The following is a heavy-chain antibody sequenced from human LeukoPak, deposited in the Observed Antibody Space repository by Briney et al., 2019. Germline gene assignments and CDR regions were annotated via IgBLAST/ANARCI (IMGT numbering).Heavy chain of an antibody. CDR3: AREGVGANLDAFDI. V-gene: IGHV1-8*03. CDR1: GYTFTSYD. CDR2: MNPNSGNT. J-gene: IGHJ3*02. D-gene: IGHD1-26*01. Sequence: GASVKVSCKASGYTFTSYDINWVRQATGQGLEWMGWMNPNSGNTGYAQKFQGRVTITRNTSISTAYMELSSLRSEDTAVYYCAREGVGANLDAFDIWGQGTMVTVSS.